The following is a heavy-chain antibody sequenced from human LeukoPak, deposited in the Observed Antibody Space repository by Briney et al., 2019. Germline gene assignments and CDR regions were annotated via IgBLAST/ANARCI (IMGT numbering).Heavy chain of an antibody. D-gene: IGHD6-13*01. CDR3: AKVPGGPEYSSSWYPGDY. CDR2: ISGSGGST. J-gene: IGHJ4*02. V-gene: IGHV3-23*01. CDR1: GFTFSSYA. Sequence: GGSLRLSCAASGFTFSSYAMSWVRQAPGKGLEWVSAISGSGGSTYYADSVKGRFTISRDNSKNTLYLQMKSLRAEDTAVYYCAKVPGGPEYSSSWYPGDYWGQGTLVTVSS.